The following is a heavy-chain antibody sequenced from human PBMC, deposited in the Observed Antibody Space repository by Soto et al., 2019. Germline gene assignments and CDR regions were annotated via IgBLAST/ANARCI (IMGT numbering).Heavy chain of an antibody. V-gene: IGHV4-30-2*01. Sequence: QLQLQESGSGLVKPSQTLSLTCAVSGGSISSGGYSWSWIRQPPGKGLEWIGYIYHSGSTYYHPSTKSRITISVDRSKNPCPQKLSSVTAADTAVYYCAAGGGLPRYYWGQGTLVTVSS. CDR2: IYHSGST. J-gene: IGHJ4*02. CDR3: AAGGGLPRYY. CDR1: GGSISSGGYS. D-gene: IGHD5-12*01.